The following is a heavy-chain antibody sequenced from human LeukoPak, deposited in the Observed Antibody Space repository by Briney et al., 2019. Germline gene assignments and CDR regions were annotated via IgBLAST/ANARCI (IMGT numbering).Heavy chain of an antibody. J-gene: IGHJ4*02. Sequence: PSETLSLTCTVSGGSISSSIYYWGWIRQPPGKGLEWIGRINYSGSPYYNPSLKSRVTISVDTSKNQFSLKLSSVTAADTAVYYCARQLAAAGHFDYWGQGTLVTVSS. D-gene: IGHD6-13*01. CDR1: GGSISSSIYY. CDR3: ARQLAAAGHFDY. V-gene: IGHV4-39*01. CDR2: INYSGSP.